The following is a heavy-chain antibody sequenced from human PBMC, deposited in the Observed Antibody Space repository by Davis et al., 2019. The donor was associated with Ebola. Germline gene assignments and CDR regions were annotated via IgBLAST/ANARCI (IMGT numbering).Heavy chain of an antibody. CDR2: IIPILGIA. J-gene: IGHJ4*02. Sequence: AASVKVSCKASGGTFSSYAISWVRQAPGQGLEWTGRIIPILGIANYAQKFQGRVTITADESTSTAYMELSSLRSEDTAVYYCAREWLSSFDYWGQGTLVTVSS. V-gene: IGHV1-69*04. D-gene: IGHD5-12*01. CDR1: GGTFSSYA. CDR3: AREWLSSFDY.